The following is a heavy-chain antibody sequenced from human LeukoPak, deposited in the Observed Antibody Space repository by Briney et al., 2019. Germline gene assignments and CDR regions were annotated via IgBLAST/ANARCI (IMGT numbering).Heavy chain of an antibody. Sequence: GESLKISCKGSGHSFTNYWIAWVRQMPGKGLEWMGIIYPGDSDIRYNPSFQGQVTISADKSISTAYLQWSSLRASDTAMYYCARQDGISVLRGVNWGQGTLVTVSS. V-gene: IGHV5-51*01. CDR3: ARQDGISVLRGVN. J-gene: IGHJ4*02. CDR1: GHSFTNYW. D-gene: IGHD3-10*01. CDR2: IYPGDSDI.